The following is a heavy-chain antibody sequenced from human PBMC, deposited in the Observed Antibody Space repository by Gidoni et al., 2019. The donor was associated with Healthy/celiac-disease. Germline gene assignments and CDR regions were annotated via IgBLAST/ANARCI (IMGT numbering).Heavy chain of an antibody. J-gene: IGHJ4*02. Sequence: QVQLQQWGAGLLKPSETLSLTCAVYVGSFSGYYWRWIRQPPGKGLEWIGEINHSGSTNYNPSLKSRVTISVDTSKNQFSLKLSSVTAADTAVYYCARGGKWELPPRHFDYWGQGTLVTVSS. D-gene: IGHD1-26*01. CDR2: INHSGST. CDR3: ARGGKWELPPRHFDY. V-gene: IGHV4-34*01. CDR1: VGSFSGYY.